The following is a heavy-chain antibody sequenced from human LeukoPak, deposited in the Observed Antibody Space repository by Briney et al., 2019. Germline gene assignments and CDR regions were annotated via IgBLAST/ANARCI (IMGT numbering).Heavy chain of an antibody. CDR2: ISSSSSYI. D-gene: IGHD6-19*01. Sequence: GGSLRLSCAASGFTFSSYSMNWVRQAPGKGLEWVSSISSSSSYIYYADSVKGRFTISRDNAKNSLYLQMNSLRAEDTAIYYCAKSGGYSSNTGYYWGQGTLVTVSS. CDR3: AKSGGYSSNTGYY. V-gene: IGHV3-21*04. J-gene: IGHJ4*02. CDR1: GFTFSSYS.